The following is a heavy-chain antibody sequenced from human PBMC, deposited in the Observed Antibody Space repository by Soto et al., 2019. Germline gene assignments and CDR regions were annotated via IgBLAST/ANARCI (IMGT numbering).Heavy chain of an antibody. CDR2: IRSKAYGGTT. J-gene: IGHJ3*02. CDR1: GFTFGDYA. D-gene: IGHD3-22*01. CDR3: TRVPSNYYDSSGYYFAFDI. Sequence: GGSLRLSCTASGFTFGDYAMSWVRQAPGKGLEWVGFIRSKAYGGTTEYAASVKGRVTIARDDSKSIAYLQMNSLKTEDTAVYYCTRVPSNYYDSSGYYFAFDIWGQGTMVTVSS. V-gene: IGHV3-49*04.